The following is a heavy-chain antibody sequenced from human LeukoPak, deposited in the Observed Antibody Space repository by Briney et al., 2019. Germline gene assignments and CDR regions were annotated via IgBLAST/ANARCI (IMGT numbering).Heavy chain of an antibody. J-gene: IGHJ4*02. V-gene: IGHV1-2*06. CDR3: ARSLYGDYFFAY. D-gene: IGHD4-17*01. CDR1: GYTFIGYY. CDR2: FNPNTGGT. Sequence: ASVKVSCKTSGYTFIGYYMHWVRQAPGQGLEWMGRFNPNTGGTSSVQKFQDRVTMTRDTSISTAYMEVSRLRSDDTAVYYCARSLYGDYFFAYWGQGTLVTVSS.